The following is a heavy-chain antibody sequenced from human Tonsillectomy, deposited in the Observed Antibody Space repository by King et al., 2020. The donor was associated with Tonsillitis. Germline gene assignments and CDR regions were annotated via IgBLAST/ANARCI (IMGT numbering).Heavy chain of an antibody. CDR3: ARRVTALDY. J-gene: IGHJ4*02. CDR1: GFPFSTYA. CDR2: ISGSGGGT. D-gene: IGHD2-21*02. V-gene: IGHV3-23*01. Sequence: VQSGGSLRLSCAASGFPFSTYAMSWVRQAPGKGLEWVSVISGSGGGTYYADSVTGRFTISRDNSKNTLYLQMTSLRAEDTAVYYCARRVTALDYWGQGTLVTVSS.